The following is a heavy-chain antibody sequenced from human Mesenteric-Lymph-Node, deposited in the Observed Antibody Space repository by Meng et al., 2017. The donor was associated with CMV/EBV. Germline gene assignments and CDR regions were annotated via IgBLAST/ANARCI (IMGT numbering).Heavy chain of an antibody. D-gene: IGHD2-2*02. CDR1: RVTFDNFG. CDR3: ARSLFAIPAAIASPFDY. V-gene: IGHV1-69*05. J-gene: IGHJ4*02. Sequence: SVPVSCMASRVTFDNFGLTWVRQAPGQGLEWMGGIIPISGTTDYAQKFQGRVTLTTDESTSTAYMELSRLRSEDTAVYYCARSLFAIPAAIASPFDYWGQGTLVTVSS. CDR2: IIPISGTT.